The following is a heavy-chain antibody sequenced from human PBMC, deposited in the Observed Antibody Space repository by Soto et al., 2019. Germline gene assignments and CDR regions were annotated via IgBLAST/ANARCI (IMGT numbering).Heavy chain of an antibody. CDR1: GFTFSSYS. CDR2: ISSSSSTI. D-gene: IGHD3-16*02. Sequence: GESLKISCAASGFTFSSYSMNWVRQAPGKGLEWVSYISSSSSTIYYADSVKGRFTNSRDNAKNSLYLQMNSLRDEDTAVYYCARDHTSYDYVWGSYRYYFDYWGQGTLVTVSS. V-gene: IGHV3-48*02. CDR3: ARDHTSYDYVWGSYRYYFDY. J-gene: IGHJ4*02.